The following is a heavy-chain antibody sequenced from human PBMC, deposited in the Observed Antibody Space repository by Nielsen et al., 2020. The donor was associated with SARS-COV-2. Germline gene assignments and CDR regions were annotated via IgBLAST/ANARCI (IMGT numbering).Heavy chain of an antibody. Sequence: SETLSLTCTVSGGSITTTTYYWAWIRQPPGKGLEWIGYIYYSGNTGYNPSLSSRVTISIDTSKNQFYLHVKSVTAADTAMYYCARNLLAFGGLVVNAFDAFDVWGPGTMVVVS. J-gene: IGHJ3*01. CDR1: GGSITTTTYY. D-gene: IGHD3-16*02. CDR2: IYYSGNT. V-gene: IGHV4-61*05. CDR3: ARNLLAFGGLVVNAFDAFDV.